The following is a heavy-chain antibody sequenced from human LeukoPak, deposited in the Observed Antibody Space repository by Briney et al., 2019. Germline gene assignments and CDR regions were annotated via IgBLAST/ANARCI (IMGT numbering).Heavy chain of an antibody. V-gene: IGHV4-61*08. CDR1: GGSISSGGYY. D-gene: IGHD2-2*01. J-gene: IGHJ4*02. Sequence: SQTLSLTCTVSGGSISSGGYYWSWIRQPPGKGLEWIGYIYYSGSTNYNPSLKSRVTISTDTSKTQFSLKLSSVTAADTAVYYCARFWEPPAMWGYFDYWGQGTLVTVSS. CDR2: IYYSGST. CDR3: ARFWEPPAMWGYFDY.